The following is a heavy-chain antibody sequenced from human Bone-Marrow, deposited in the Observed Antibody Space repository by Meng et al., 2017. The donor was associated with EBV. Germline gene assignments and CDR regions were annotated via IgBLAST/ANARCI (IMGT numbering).Heavy chain of an antibody. CDR3: ARDLGYTSSCHDY. CDR2: ISADKGNR. Sequence: QVQSVQSGVEVNKPGALVKVYCKTSGYTFTSYAISWVRQAPGQGLEWMGWISADKGNRNYAQKFQDRVTLTTDTSTRTAYMELRSLRSDDTAVYFCARDLGYTSSCHDYWGQGTLVTVSS. V-gene: IGHV1-18*01. CDR1: GYTFTSYA. D-gene: IGHD6-13*01. J-gene: IGHJ4*02.